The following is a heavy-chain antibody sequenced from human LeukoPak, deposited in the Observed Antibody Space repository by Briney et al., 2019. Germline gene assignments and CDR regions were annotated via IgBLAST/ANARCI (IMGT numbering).Heavy chain of an antibody. J-gene: IGHJ3*02. CDR1: GYTFTGYY. D-gene: IGHD3-3*01. CDR3: ARTVAWFLNDAFDI. V-gene: IGHV1-2*02. CDR2: INPNSGGT. Sequence: ASLKVSCKASGYTFTGYYMHWVRQAPGQGLEWRGWINPNSGGTNYAQKLQGRVTMTRDTSISTAYMELSRLRSDDTAVYYCARTVAWFLNDAFDIWGQGTMVTVSS.